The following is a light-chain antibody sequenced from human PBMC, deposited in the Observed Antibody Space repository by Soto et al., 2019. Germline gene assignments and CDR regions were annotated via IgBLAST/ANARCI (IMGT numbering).Light chain of an antibody. J-gene: IGLJ2*01. CDR1: TSNIGNNY. V-gene: IGLV1-51*01. CDR3: GTWDSSLSAEI. CDR2: DNN. Sequence: QSVLTQPPSVSAAPGQMVTISCSGSTSNIGNNYVSWYRQLPGTAPKLLIYDNNKRPSGIPDRFSGSKSGTSATRGITGLQTGDEADYYCGTWDSSLSAEIFGGGTKLTVL.